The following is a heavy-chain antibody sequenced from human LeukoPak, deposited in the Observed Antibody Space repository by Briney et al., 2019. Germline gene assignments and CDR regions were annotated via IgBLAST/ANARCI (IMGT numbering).Heavy chain of an antibody. V-gene: IGHV3-15*01. J-gene: IGHJ3*02. Sequence: GGSLRLSCAASTFTFSNAWMSWVRQAPGKGLEWVGRIKSKSDGGTTDYAAPVRGRFTISRDDSKNTLYLQMNSLKTEDTAVYYCTTAPRGYCSGGSCSYAFDIWGQGTMVTVSS. CDR2: IKSKSDGGTT. CDR3: TTAPRGYCSGGSCSYAFDI. D-gene: IGHD2-15*01. CDR1: TFTFSNAW.